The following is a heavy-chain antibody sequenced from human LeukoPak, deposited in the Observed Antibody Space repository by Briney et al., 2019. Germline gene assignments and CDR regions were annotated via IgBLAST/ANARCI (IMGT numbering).Heavy chain of an antibody. V-gene: IGHV4-38-2*01. CDR2: IYHSGST. Sequence: PSETLSLTCAVSGYSISSGYYWGWIRQPPGKGLEWIGSIYHSGSTYYNPSLKSRVTISVDTSKNQFSLKLSSVTAADTAVYYCARRVYGYYGSGSYFWFDYWGQGTLATVSS. J-gene: IGHJ4*02. CDR3: ARRVYGYYGSGSYFWFDY. CDR1: GYSISSGYY. D-gene: IGHD3-10*01.